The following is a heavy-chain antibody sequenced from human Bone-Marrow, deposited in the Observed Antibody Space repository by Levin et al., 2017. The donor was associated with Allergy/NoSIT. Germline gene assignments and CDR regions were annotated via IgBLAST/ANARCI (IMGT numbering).Heavy chain of an antibody. V-gene: IGHV4-39*01. Sequence: KTSETLSLTCTVSGGSVSSNTYYWGWIRQPPGKGLEWIGTIYYSGSTYYTPSLKSRVIISVDTSKNQFSLKVTSVTAADTAVYYCARHGDSSGWYRFDPWGQGTLVTVSS. D-gene: IGHD6-19*01. CDR2: IYYSGST. CDR1: GGSVSSNTYY. CDR3: ARHGDSSGWYRFDP. J-gene: IGHJ5*02.